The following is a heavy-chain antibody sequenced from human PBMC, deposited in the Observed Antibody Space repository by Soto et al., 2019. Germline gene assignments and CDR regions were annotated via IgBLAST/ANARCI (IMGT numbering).Heavy chain of an antibody. CDR1: GDSLTRNY. J-gene: IGHJ4*02. D-gene: IGHD6-25*01. Sequence: QVQLQESGPGLVKPSETLSLTCTVSGDSLTRNYWSWIRQSPGKGLEWLAFIHNGRTTNYNPSLVGRVSISDDTSTRQLSLNLTSVTAADKAVYYCAGTLSGGVDDWGQGTLVTVSS. CDR3: AGTLSGGVDD. CDR2: IHNGRTT. V-gene: IGHV4-59*01.